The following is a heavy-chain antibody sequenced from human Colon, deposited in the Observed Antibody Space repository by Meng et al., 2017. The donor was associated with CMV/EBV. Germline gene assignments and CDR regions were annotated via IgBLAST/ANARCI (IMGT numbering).Heavy chain of an antibody. CDR3: AKVGLGASTEIYYFDF. Sequence: SETLSLTCSVSGDSISRGGYYWSWIRRPPGKGLEWIGFIYYTGTTKSNPSLSSRVTMSVDTSKNQFSLRLNSVTAADTAIYYCAKVGLGASTEIYYFDFWGQGALVTVSS. D-gene: IGHD1-26*01. CDR1: GDSISRGGYY. V-gene: IGHV4-61*08. CDR2: IYYTGTT. J-gene: IGHJ4*02.